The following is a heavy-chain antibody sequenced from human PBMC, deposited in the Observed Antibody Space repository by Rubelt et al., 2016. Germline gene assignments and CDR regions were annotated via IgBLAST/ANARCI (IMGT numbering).Heavy chain of an antibody. D-gene: IGHD6-19*01. V-gene: IGHV5-51*01. CDR2: IYPGDSDT. J-gene: IGHJ4*02. Sequence: EVQLVQSGAEVKKPGESLKISCKGSGYSFTSYWIGWVRQMPGKGLEWMGIIYPGDSDTRYSPSFQAPSSQGKFTSSSEKSSSTAYVQWISLKASDTAMYYCARVGYSSGWATHIDYWGQGTLVTVSS. CDR3: ARVGYSSGWATHIDY. CDR1: GYSFTSYW.